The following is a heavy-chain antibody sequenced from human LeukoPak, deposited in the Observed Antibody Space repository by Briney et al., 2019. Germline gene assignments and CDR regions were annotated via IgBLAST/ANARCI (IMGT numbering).Heavy chain of an antibody. D-gene: IGHD4-17*01. CDR3: ARSRFEHDYGDYSVRFDP. CDR1: GGSISSNTYF. J-gene: IGHJ5*02. CDR2: IRYSGST. Sequence: SETLSLTCNVSGGSISSNTYFWGWIRRPPGKGLEWIGSIRYSGSTYYNPSLKSRVTISVDTSKNQFSLNLSSLTAADTAVYYCARSRFEHDYGDYSVRFDPWGQGTLVTVSS. V-gene: IGHV4-39*01.